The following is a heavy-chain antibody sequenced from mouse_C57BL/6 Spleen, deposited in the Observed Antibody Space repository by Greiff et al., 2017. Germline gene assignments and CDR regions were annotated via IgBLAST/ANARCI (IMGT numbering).Heavy chain of an antibody. Sequence: EVQLVESGGGLVKPGGSLKLSCAASGFTFSSYAMSWVRQTPEKRLEWVATISDGGSYTYYPDNVKGRFTISRDNAKNNLYLQMSHLKSEDTAMYYCARAPRTGTYAMDYWGQGTSVTVSS. J-gene: IGHJ4*01. D-gene: IGHD4-1*01. CDR2: ISDGGSYT. V-gene: IGHV5-4*01. CDR1: GFTFSSYA. CDR3: ARAPRTGTYAMDY.